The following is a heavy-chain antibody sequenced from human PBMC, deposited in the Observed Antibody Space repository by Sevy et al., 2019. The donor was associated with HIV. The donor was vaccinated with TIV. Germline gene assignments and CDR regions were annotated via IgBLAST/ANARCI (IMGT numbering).Heavy chain of an antibody. D-gene: IGHD3-3*01. Sequence: GGSLRLSCAASGFTFSSYSMNWVRQAPGKGLEWVSSISSSSSYIYYADSVKGRFTISRDNAKNSLYLQMNSLRAEDTAVYYCVRDVLRGGSYYDFWSGYYGYFDYWGQGTLVTVSS. J-gene: IGHJ4*02. CDR1: GFTFSSYS. CDR2: ISSSSSYI. CDR3: VRDVLRGGSYYDFWSGYYGYFDY. V-gene: IGHV3-21*01.